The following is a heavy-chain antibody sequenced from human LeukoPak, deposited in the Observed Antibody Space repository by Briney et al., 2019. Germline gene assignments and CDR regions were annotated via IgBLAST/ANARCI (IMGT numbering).Heavy chain of an antibody. CDR3: ARERVGFCSGGSCYSSGMDV. CDR2: IYTSGST. J-gene: IGHJ6*02. CDR1: GGSISSYY. Sequence: SETLSLTCTVSGGSISSYYWSWIRQPAGKGLEWIGRIYTSGSTNYNPSLKSRVTMSVDTSKNQFSLKLSSVTAADTAVYYCARERVGFCSGGSCYSSGMDVWGQGTTVTVSS. V-gene: IGHV4-4*07. D-gene: IGHD2-15*01.